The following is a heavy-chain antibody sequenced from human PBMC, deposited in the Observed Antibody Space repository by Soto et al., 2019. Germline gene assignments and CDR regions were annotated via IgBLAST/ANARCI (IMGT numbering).Heavy chain of an antibody. CDR1: GFTFSSYA. J-gene: IGHJ4*02. CDR3: ARDRSYYDSSGSYSPHY. CDR2: ISGSGAST. D-gene: IGHD3-22*01. Sequence: GGSLRLSCAASGFTFSSYAMGWVRQAPGKGLEWVSAISGSGASTYYADSVKGRFTISRDNSKNTLYLQMNSLRAEDTAVYYCARDRSYYDSSGSYSPHYWGQGTLVTVSS. V-gene: IGHV3-23*01.